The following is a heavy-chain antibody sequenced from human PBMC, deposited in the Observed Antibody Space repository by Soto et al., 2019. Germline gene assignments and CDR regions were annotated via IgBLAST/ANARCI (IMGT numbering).Heavy chain of an antibody. CDR3: ITGYGY. D-gene: IGHD5-12*01. V-gene: IGHV3-7*02. CDR2: ISPEASEK. Sequence: EVQVVESGGGLVQPGGSLRLSCVASGLTFSSEWMNWVRQAPGKGLEWVANISPEASEKRSVDSMKGRSAISSDNAKNSVSLLMNSLRVDDTAVYYCITGYGYWGLGTLVTVSS. CDR1: GLTFSSEW. J-gene: IGHJ4*01.